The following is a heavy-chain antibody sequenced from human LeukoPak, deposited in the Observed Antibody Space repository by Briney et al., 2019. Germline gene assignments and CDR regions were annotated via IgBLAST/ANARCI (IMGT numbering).Heavy chain of an antibody. Sequence: GGSLRLSCVASGFTFSDYYMTWIRQAPGKGLEYVSHISRSGSSLYYGDSVTGRFTISRDNAKNSLYLQMNSLRVEDTAVYYCAREVVVIPDYYYYGLDVWGQGTTVTVSS. CDR3: AREVVVIPDYYYYGLDV. J-gene: IGHJ6*02. CDR2: ISRSGSSL. D-gene: IGHD2-2*01. CDR1: GFTFSDYY. V-gene: IGHV3-11*01.